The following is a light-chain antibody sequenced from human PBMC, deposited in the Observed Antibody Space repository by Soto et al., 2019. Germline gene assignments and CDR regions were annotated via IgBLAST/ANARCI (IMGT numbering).Light chain of an antibody. J-gene: IGLJ1*01. V-gene: IGLV2-23*01. Sequence: QSVLTQPASVSGSRGQSITISCTGTSSDVGGYNLVSWYQNHPGKAPKLMIYEGSKRPSGVSNRFSGSKSGNTASLTISGLQAADEADYFCFSYAGSSTCVFGTGTKVTVL. CDR3: FSYAGSSTCV. CDR2: EGS. CDR1: SSDVGGYNL.